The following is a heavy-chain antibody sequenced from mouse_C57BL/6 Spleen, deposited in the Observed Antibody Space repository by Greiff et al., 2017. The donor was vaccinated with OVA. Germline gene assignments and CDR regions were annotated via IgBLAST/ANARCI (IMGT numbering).Heavy chain of an antibody. CDR1: GYTFTSYW. CDR2: IDPSDSYT. Sequence: QVQLQQPGAELVKPGASVKLSCKASGYTFTSYWMQWVKQRPGQGLEWIGEIDPSDSYTNYNQKFKGKATLTVDTSSSTAYMQLSSLTSEDSAVYYCARTGLMTTVVADYYAMDYWGQGTSVTVSS. J-gene: IGHJ4*01. CDR3: ARTGLMTTVVADYYAMDY. D-gene: IGHD1-1*01. V-gene: IGHV1-50*01.